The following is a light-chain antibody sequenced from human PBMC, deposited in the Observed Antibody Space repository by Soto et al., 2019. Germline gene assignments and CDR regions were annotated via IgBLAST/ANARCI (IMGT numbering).Light chain of an antibody. CDR3: QQYNNWPRET. CDR1: QGISSY. J-gene: IGKJ1*01. CDR2: AAS. Sequence: AIRMTQSPSSLSASTGDRVTITCRASQGISSYLAWYQQKPGKAPKLLIYAASTLQSGVPSRFSGSGSGTDFTLTISCLQSEDFAVYYCQQYNNWPRETFGQGTEVDIK. V-gene: IGKV1-8*01.